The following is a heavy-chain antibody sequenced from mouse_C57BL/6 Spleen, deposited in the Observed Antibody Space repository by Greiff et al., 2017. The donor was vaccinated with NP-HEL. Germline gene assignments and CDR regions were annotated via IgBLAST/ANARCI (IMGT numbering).Heavy chain of an antibody. CDR1: GYTFTDYY. D-gene: IGHD4-1*01. Sequence: EVQLQQSGPELVKPGASVKISCKASGYTFTDYYMNWVKQSHGKSLEWIGDINPNNGGTSYNQKFKGKATLTVDKSSSTAYMELRSLTSEDSAVYYCARDGELGSFDYWGQGTTLTVSS. CDR3: ARDGELGSFDY. V-gene: IGHV1-26*01. J-gene: IGHJ2*01. CDR2: INPNNGGT.